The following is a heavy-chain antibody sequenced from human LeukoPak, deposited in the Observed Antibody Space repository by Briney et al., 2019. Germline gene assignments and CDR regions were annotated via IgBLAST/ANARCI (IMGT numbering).Heavy chain of an antibody. D-gene: IGHD3-3*01. CDR1: GFTFSNHW. CDR2: IKQDGSEK. CDR3: TRDTGLTIFGPRFDY. J-gene: IGHJ4*02. V-gene: IGHV3-7*01. Sequence: GGSLRLSCAVSGFTFSNHWMSWVRQAPGKGLEWVANIKQDGSEKYYVDSVEGRFTISRDNAKNSLYLQMNSLRAEDTAVYYCTRDTGLTIFGPRFDYWGQGTLVTVSS.